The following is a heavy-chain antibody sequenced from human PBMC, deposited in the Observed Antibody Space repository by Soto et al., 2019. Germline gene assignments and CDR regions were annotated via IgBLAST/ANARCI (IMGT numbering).Heavy chain of an antibody. CDR3: AKVYSNYYGSGTTFYY. CDR1: GFTFSSYA. CDR2: ISGSGGST. D-gene: IGHD3-10*01. V-gene: IGHV3-23*01. Sequence: GSLRLSCAASGFTFSSYAMSWVRQAPGKGLEWVSAISGSGGSTYYADSVKGRFTISRDNSKNTLYLQMNSLRAEDTAVYYCAKVYSNYYGSGTTFYYWGQGTLVTVSS. J-gene: IGHJ4*02.